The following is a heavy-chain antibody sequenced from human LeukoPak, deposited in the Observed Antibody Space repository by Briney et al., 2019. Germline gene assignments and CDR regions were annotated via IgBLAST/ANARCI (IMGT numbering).Heavy chain of an antibody. J-gene: IGHJ6*02. Sequence: GESLKISCQGSGYSFTSYWISWVRQMPGKGLEWMGRIDPSDSYTNYSPSFQGHVTISADKSISTAYLQWSSLKASDTAMYYCARHCSSTSCYAGDYYYYGMDVWGQGTTVTVSS. CDR1: GYSFTSYW. CDR3: ARHCSSTSCYAGDYYYYGMDV. CDR2: IDPSDSYT. V-gene: IGHV5-10-1*01. D-gene: IGHD2-2*01.